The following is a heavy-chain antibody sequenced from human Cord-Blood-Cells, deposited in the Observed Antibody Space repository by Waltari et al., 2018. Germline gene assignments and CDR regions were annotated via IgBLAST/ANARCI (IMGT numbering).Heavy chain of an antibody. CDR1: GLPFINTW. V-gene: IGHV3-15*01. CDR3: TTEGGGYCSSTSCYDAFDI. D-gene: IGHD2-2*01. Sequence: EVQLVESGGGLVKPGGSLRLSCAATGLPFINTWLRWVGQAPGTRRERVGRIKSKTDGGTTDYAAPVKGRFTISRDDSKNTLYLQMNSLKTEDTAVYYCTTEGGGYCSSTSCYDAFDIWGQGTMVTVSS. J-gene: IGHJ3*02. CDR2: IKSKTDGGTT.